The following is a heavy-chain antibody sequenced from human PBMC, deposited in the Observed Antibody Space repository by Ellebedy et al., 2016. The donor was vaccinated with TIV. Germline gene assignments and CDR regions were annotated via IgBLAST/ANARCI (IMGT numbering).Heavy chain of an antibody. CDR2: ISGSGGST. J-gene: IGHJ5*02. V-gene: IGHV3-23*01. Sequence: GESLKISXAASGFTFSSYAMSWVRQAPGKGLEWVSAISGSGGSTYYADSVKGRFTISRDNSKNTLYLQMNSLRAEDTAVYYCAKAPYGSIAARPLVDPWGQGTLVTVSS. CDR3: AKAPYGSIAARPLVDP. D-gene: IGHD6-6*01. CDR1: GFTFSSYA.